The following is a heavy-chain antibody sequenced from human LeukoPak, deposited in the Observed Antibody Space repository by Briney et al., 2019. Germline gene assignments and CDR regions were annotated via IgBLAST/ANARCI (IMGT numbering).Heavy chain of an antibody. CDR2: IKQDGSEK. J-gene: IGHJ4*02. CDR1: GFTFSSYW. CDR3: ARALPIAAAGISY. V-gene: IGHV3-7*01. D-gene: IGHD6-13*01. Sequence: GSLRLSCAASGFTFSSYWMSWVRQAPGKGLEWVANIKQDGSEKYYVDSVKGRFTISRDNAKNSLYLQMNSLRAEDTAVYYCARALPIAAAGISYWGQGTLVTVSS.